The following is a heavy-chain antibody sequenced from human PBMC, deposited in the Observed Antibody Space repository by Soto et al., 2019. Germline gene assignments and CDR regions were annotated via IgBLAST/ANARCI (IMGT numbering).Heavy chain of an antibody. V-gene: IGHV3-23*01. D-gene: IGHD5-18*01. CDR2: ISGSGGST. Sequence: PGGSERKSCAESGIIDIGYARSLVHQAPGHGLEVVSAISGSGGSTYYADAVKGRFTISRDKSKNTLYLQMNSLRAEDTAVYYCAKGHEDSYGYYYLVYGCQGTLVTVSS. CDR1: GIIDIGYA. J-gene: IGHJ4*02. CDR3: AKGHEDSYGYYYLVY.